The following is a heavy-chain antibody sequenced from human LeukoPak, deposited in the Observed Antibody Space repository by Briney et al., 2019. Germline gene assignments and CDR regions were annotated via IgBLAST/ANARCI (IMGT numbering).Heavy chain of an antibody. CDR2: IDKDGNEI. D-gene: IGHD5-24*01. Sequence: GGSLRLSCAASGLSISNFWMHWVRQAPGKGLEWVAIIDKDGNEIKYVDSVKGRFTLSRDNARNSVYLQMNSLRAEDTALYYCAKDSVEMATIGYYFDYWGQGTLVTVSS. J-gene: IGHJ4*02. CDR1: GLSISNFW. CDR3: AKDSVEMATIGYYFDY. V-gene: IGHV3-7*03.